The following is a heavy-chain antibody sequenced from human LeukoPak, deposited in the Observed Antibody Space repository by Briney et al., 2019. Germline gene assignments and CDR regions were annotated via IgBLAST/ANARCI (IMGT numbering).Heavy chain of an antibody. J-gene: IGHJ4*02. CDR1: GFTFSSYV. D-gene: IGHD3-10*01. CDR3: ARARVGFGELSAPYYFDY. CDR2: ISYDGSNK. Sequence: PGGSLRLSCAASGFTFSSYVMHWVRQAPGKGLEWVAVISYDGSNKYYADSVKGRFTISRDNSKNTLYLQMNSLRAEDTAVYYCARARVGFGELSAPYYFDYWGQGTLVTVSS. V-gene: IGHV3-30*04.